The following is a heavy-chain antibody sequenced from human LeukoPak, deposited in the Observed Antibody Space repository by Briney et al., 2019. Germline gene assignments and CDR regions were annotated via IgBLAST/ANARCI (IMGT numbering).Heavy chain of an antibody. CDR1: GFTFSSYG. CDR3: ARATTRYFDWLPLDY. D-gene: IGHD3-9*01. CDR2: IWYDGSNK. Sequence: GGSLRLSCAASGFTFSSYGMHWVRQAPGKGLEWVAVIWYDGSNKYYADSVKGRFTISRDNAKNSLYLQMNSLRAEDTAVYYCARATTRYFDWLPLDYWGQGTLVTVSS. J-gene: IGHJ4*02. V-gene: IGHV3-33*01.